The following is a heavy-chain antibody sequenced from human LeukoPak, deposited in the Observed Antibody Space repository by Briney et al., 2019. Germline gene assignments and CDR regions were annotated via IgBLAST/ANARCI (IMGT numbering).Heavy chain of an antibody. Sequence: PGGSLRLSCAASGFTFDDYAMHWVRQAPGKGLEWVSGISWNSGSIGYADSVKGRFTISRDNAKNSLYLQMNSLRAEDTAVYYCARGSGSSRGHFQHWGQGTLVTVSS. J-gene: IGHJ1*01. CDR2: ISWNSGSI. CDR3: ARGSGSSRGHFQH. D-gene: IGHD6-13*01. CDR1: GFTFDDYA. V-gene: IGHV3-9*01.